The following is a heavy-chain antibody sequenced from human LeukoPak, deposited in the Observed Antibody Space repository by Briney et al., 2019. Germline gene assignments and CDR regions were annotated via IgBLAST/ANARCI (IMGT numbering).Heavy chain of an antibody. CDR2: ISGSGGST. CDR1: GFTFSSYA. D-gene: IGHD5-24*01. Sequence: PGGSLRLSCAASGFTFSSYAMSWVRQAPGKGLEWVAAISGSGGSTYYADSVKGRFTISRDNSKNTLYLQMNSLRAEDTAVYYCASQGGRWLQSWGQGTLVTASS. CDR3: ASQGGRWLQS. J-gene: IGHJ5*02. V-gene: IGHV3-23*01.